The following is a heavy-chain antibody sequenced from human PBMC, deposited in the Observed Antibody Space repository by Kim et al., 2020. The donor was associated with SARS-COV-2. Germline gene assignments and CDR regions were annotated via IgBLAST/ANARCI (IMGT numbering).Heavy chain of an antibody. CDR2: IYYSGST. J-gene: IGHJ5*02. CDR1: GGSISSGGYY. D-gene: IGHD3-10*01. Sequence: SETLSLTCTVSGGSISSGGYYWSWIRQHPGKGLEWIGYIYYSGSTYYNPSLKSRVTISVDTSKNQFSLKLSSVTAADTAVYYCARVVTTMVRGVIANNWFDPWGQGTLVTVSS. CDR3: ARVVTTMVRGVIANNWFDP. V-gene: IGHV4-31*03.